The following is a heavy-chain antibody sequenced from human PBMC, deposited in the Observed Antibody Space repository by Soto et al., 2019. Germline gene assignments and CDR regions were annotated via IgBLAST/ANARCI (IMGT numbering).Heavy chain of an antibody. Sequence: QVRLVQSGAEVKKPGASVKVTCKPSGYTFTDAYIHWVRQAPGQGLEWLGWINPKNGGTNYAQKFQGRVTMTRDTSSSTAFMELSSLNSNDTAVYYCAREEGTELDFWGQGNLVTVSS. V-gene: IGHV1-2*02. D-gene: IGHD1-7*01. CDR2: INPKNGGT. CDR1: GYTFTDAY. J-gene: IGHJ4*02. CDR3: AREEGTELDF.